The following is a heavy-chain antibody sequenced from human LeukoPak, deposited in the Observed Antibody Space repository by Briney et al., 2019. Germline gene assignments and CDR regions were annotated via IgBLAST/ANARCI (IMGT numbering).Heavy chain of an antibody. Sequence: GASVKVSCKASGGTFSSYAISWVRQAPGQGLEWMGRIIPIFGTANYAQKFQGRVTITTDESTSTAYMELSSLRSEDTAVYYCARGDLVGALGWFDPWGQGTLVTVSS. CDR3: ARGDLVGALGWFDP. CDR1: GGTFSSYA. J-gene: IGHJ5*02. D-gene: IGHD1-26*01. CDR2: IIPIFGTA. V-gene: IGHV1-69*05.